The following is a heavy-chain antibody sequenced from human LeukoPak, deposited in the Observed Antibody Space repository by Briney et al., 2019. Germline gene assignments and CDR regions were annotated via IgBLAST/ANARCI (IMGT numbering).Heavy chain of an antibody. D-gene: IGHD1-26*01. CDR2: INPNSGGT. V-gene: IGHV1-2*02. J-gene: IGHJ6*02. CDR3: ARERRVGAINYYYGMDV. CDR1: GYTFTGYY. Sequence: ASVKVSCKASGYTFTGYYMHWVRQAPGQGLEWKGWINPNSGGTNYAKKFQGRVTMTRDTSISTAYMELSRLRSDDTAVYYCARERRVGAINYYYGMDVWGQGTTVTVSS.